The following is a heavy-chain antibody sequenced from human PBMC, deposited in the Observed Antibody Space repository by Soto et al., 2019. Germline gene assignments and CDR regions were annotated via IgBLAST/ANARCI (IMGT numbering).Heavy chain of an antibody. CDR1: GFTFTNHA. CDR3: ARGIQLWLRLFDC. J-gene: IGHJ4*02. V-gene: IGHV3-30-3*01. Sequence: QVHLVESGGGVVQPGRSLRLSCAASGFTFTNHAFHWVRQAPGKGLEWVAIVSYDGGNKYYADSVKGRFTISRDNSKNTVYLEMNSLRPEDTAVYYCARGIQLWLRLFDCWGQETLVTVSS. D-gene: IGHD5-18*01. CDR2: VSYDGGNK.